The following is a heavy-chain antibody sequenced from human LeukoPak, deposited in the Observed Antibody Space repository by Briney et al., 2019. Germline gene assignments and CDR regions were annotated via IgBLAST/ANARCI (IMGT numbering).Heavy chain of an antibody. CDR3: ARDYSSSSGKAFDI. Sequence: SETLSLPCTVSGGSISSYYWSWMRQPAGKGLEWIGRIYNSGSTNYNPSLKSRVTMSVDTSKNQISLKLSSVTAADTAVYYCARDYSSSSGKAFDIWGQGTVVTVSS. CDR2: IYNSGST. J-gene: IGHJ3*02. D-gene: IGHD6-6*01. V-gene: IGHV4-4*07. CDR1: GGSISSYY.